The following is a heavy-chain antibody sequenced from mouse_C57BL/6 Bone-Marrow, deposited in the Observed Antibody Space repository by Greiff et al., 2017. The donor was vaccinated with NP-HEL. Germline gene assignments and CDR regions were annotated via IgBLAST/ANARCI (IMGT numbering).Heavy chain of an antibody. J-gene: IGHJ3*01. D-gene: IGHD2-1*01. CDR2: IDPSDSET. CDR3: ARREGNSSWFAY. V-gene: IGHV1-52*01. Sequence: QVQLQQPGAELVRPGSSVKLSCKASGYTFTSYWMHWVKQRPIQGLEWIGNIDPSDSETHYNQKFKDKATLTVDKSSSTAYMQLSSLTSEDSAVYYCARREGNSSWFAYWGQGTLVTVSA. CDR1: GYTFTSYW.